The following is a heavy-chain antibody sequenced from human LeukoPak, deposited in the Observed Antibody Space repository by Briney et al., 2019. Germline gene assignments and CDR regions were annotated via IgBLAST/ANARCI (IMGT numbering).Heavy chain of an antibody. J-gene: IGHJ4*02. CDR2: ISSGSSTI. CDR1: GFTFSGYS. Sequence: PGGSLRLSCAASGFTFSGYSMNWVRQAPGKGLEWVSYISSGSSTIYYADSVRGRFTISRDNAKGSLYLQMNSLRAEDTAVYYCARGRADYYFDYWSQGTLVTVSS. CDR3: ARGRADYYFDY. V-gene: IGHV3-48*01. D-gene: IGHD2-21*02.